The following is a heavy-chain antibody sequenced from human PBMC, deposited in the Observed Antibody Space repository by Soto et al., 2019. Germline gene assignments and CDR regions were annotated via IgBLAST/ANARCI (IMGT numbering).Heavy chain of an antibody. CDR3: ARVYSGSYSDY. V-gene: IGHV4-4*02. D-gene: IGHD1-26*01. CDR1: NGSISSNNW. CDR2: IFHSGST. J-gene: IGHJ4*02. Sequence: PSQTLSVTWTVSNGSISSNNWCSCFRQPPGKGLEWIGEIFHSGSTHYSPSPKSRVTISVDKSKNQFSLKLTSVTAADTAVYYCARVYSGSYSDYWGQGTLVTVS.